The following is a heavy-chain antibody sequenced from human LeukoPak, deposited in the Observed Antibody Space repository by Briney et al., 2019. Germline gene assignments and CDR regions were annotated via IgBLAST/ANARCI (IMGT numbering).Heavy chain of an antibody. Sequence: SETLSLTCTVSGGSISSGDYYWSWIRQPPGKGLEWIGYIYHSGSTYYNLSLKSRVTISVDTSKNQFSLKLSSVTAADTAVYYCARGEWLQPIDYWGQGTLVTVSS. J-gene: IGHJ4*02. D-gene: IGHD5-24*01. CDR2: IYHSGST. V-gene: IGHV4-30-2*05. CDR3: ARGEWLQPIDY. CDR1: GGSISSGDYY.